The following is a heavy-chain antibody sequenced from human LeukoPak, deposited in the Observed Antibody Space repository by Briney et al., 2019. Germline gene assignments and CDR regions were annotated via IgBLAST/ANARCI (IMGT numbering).Heavy chain of an antibody. CDR1: GDNASSNSAT. CDR3: AGDRGVGAAVFFDY. CDR2: TYYRSKWYN. J-gene: IGHJ4*02. Sequence: SQTLSLTCAISGDNASSNSATWNWIRQSPSRGLEWLGRTYYRSKWYNDYAVSVKSRMTIIPDTSKNQFSLQLNSVTPDDTALYYCAGDRGVGAAVFFDYWGLGTLVTFSS. D-gene: IGHD6-13*01. V-gene: IGHV6-1*01.